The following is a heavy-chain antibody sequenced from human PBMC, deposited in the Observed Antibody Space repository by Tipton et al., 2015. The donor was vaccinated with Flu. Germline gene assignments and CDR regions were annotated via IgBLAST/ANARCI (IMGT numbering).Heavy chain of an antibody. V-gene: IGHV4-4*07. CDR2: IYSSGTA. Sequence: LGLTCTVSGGSISGYYWSWVRQPAGKGLEWIGRIYSSGTANYSPSLKTRVTMSVDTSSNQFFLSLKSVTATDTAIYYCARSASWYDPLDYWGQGNLVTVSS. CDR3: ARSASWYDPLDY. D-gene: IGHD6-13*01. J-gene: IGHJ4*02. CDR1: GGSISGYY.